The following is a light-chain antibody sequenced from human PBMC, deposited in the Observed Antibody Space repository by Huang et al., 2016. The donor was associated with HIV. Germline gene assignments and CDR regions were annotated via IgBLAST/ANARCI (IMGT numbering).Light chain of an antibody. CDR3: QQYNNWPRT. CDR2: GAS. V-gene: IGKV3-15*01. CDR1: QDVSRN. J-gene: IGKJ2*01. Sequence: ERVMTQSPDILSVSPGETATLSCRASQDVSRNLAWYRQKPGQAPRLLIDGASTRVSGIPARFNGSGSGIAFTLTISSVQSEDFAVYYCQQYNNWPRTFGQGTKLEIK.